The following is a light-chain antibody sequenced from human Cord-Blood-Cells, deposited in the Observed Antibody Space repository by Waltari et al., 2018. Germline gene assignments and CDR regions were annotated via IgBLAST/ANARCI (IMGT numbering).Light chain of an antibody. CDR2: AAS. V-gene: IGKV1-39*01. Sequence: DIQMTQSPSSLSESVGDRVTITCRASQSISSYLNWYQQKPGKAPKLLIYAASSLQSGVPSRFSGSVSGTDFTLTISSLQPEDFATYYCQQSYSTPFTFGPGTKVDIK. J-gene: IGKJ3*01. CDR1: QSISSY. CDR3: QQSYSTPFT.